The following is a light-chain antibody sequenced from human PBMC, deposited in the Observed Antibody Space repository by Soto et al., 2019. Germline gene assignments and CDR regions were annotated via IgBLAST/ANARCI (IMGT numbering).Light chain of an antibody. Sequence: QSVLKQPPSVSAAPGQMVTISCSGSGSNIARNYVSWYQHVPGTAPRLLIYDNDKRPSGIPDRFSASKSGTSATLGISGLQTGDEAEYYCGTWDSSLSGFVLGTGTKVTVL. J-gene: IGLJ1*01. CDR3: GTWDSSLSGFV. CDR2: DND. V-gene: IGLV1-51*01. CDR1: GSNIARNY.